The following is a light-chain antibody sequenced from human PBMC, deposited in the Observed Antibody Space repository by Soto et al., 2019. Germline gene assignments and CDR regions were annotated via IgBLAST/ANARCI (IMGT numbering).Light chain of an antibody. CDR1: SSDVGGYNY. CDR3: SSYTTSNTRQIV. J-gene: IGLJ1*01. Sequence: QSVLTQPASVSGSPGQSITISFTGTSSDVGGYNYVSWYQHHPGKAPKFMIFDVSNRPSGVSNCFSGSKSGNTASLTISGLQPEDEADYYCSSYTTSNTRQIVFGTGTKVTVL. CDR2: DVS. V-gene: IGLV2-14*03.